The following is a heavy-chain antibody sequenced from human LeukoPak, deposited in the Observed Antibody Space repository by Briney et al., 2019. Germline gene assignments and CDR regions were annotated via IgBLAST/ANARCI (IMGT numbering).Heavy chain of an antibody. CDR3: ARAARIYSYGYSLY. CDR2: MNPNSGNT. Sequence: ASVKVSCKASGYTFTSYDINWVRQATGLGLEWMGWMNPNSGNTGYAQKFQGRVTMTRNTSISTAYMELSSLRSEDTAVYYCARAARIYSYGYSLYWGQGTLVTVSS. J-gene: IGHJ4*02. V-gene: IGHV1-8*01. CDR1: GYTFTSYD. D-gene: IGHD5-18*01.